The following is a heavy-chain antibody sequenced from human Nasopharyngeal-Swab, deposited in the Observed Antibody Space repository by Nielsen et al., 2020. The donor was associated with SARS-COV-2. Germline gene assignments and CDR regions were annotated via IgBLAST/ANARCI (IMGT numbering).Heavy chain of an antibody. CDR1: GFTFSSYG. V-gene: IGHV3-33*06. Sequence: GESLKISCAASGFTFSSYGMHWVRQAPGKGLEWVAVIWYDGSNKYYADSVKGRFTISRDNSKNTLYLQMNSLRAEDTAVYYCAKRPYSGSYYENYWGQGTLVTVSS. D-gene: IGHD1-26*01. CDR2: IWYDGSNK. J-gene: IGHJ4*02. CDR3: AKRPYSGSYYENY.